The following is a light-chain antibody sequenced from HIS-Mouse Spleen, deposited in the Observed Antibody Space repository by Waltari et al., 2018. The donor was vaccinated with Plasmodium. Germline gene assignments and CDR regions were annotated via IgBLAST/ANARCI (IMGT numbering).Light chain of an antibody. CDR2: DAS. CDR3: QQYYSYPLT. Sequence: EIVLTQSPATLSLSPGERANISCRASQSVSSYLAWYQQKPGQAPRLLIYDASNRATGIPARFSGSGSGTDFTLTISSLEPEDFAVYYCQQYYSYPLTFGGGTKVEIK. V-gene: IGKV3-11*01. CDR1: QSVSSY. J-gene: IGKJ4*01.